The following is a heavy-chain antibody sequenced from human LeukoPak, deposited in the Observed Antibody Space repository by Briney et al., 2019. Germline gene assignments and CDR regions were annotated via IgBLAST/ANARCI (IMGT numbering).Heavy chain of an antibody. CDR1: GYTVSSNY. J-gene: IGHJ3*02. CDR2: ISGSGGST. Sequence: HSGGSLRLSCAAFGYTVSSNYMTWVRQAPGRGLEWVSAISGSGGSTYYADSVKGRFTISRDNAKNSVYLQMDSLGAEDTAVYYCASRRSGWPNDAFDIWGQGTMVTVTS. D-gene: IGHD6-19*01. CDR3: ASRRSGWPNDAFDI. V-gene: IGHV3-23*01.